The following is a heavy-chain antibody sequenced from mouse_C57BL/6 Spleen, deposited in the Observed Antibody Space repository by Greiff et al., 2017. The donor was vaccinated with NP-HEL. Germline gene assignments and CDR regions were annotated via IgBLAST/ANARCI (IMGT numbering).Heavy chain of an antibody. CDR2: IYPGSGST. V-gene: IGHV1-55*01. J-gene: IGHJ4*01. CDR3: ARSTMVTTAYAMDY. Sequence: VQLQQPGAELVKPGASVKMSCKASGYTFTSYWITWVKQRPGQGLEWIGDIYPGSGSTNYNEKFKSKATLTVDTSSSTAYMQLSSLTSEDSAVYYCARSTMVTTAYAMDYWGQGTSVTVSS. D-gene: IGHD2-2*01. CDR1: GYTFTSYW.